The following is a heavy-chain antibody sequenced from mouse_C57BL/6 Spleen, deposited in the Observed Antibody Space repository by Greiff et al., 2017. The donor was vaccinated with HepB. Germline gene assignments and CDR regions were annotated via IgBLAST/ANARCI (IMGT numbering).Heavy chain of an antibody. CDR3: ARPGDGNWYFDV. Sequence: QVQLQQPGAELVKPGASVKLSCKASGYTFTSYWIHWVKQRPGQGLEWIGMIHPNSGSTNYNEKFKSKATLTVDKSSSTAYMQLSSLTSEDSAVYYCARPGDGNWYFDVWGTGTTVTVSS. D-gene: IGHD1-1*01. CDR1: GYTFTSYW. CDR2: IHPNSGST. V-gene: IGHV1-64*01. J-gene: IGHJ1*03.